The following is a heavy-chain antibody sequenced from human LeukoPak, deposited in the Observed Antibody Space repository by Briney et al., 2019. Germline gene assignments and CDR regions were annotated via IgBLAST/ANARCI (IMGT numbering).Heavy chain of an antibody. Sequence: GGSLRLSCAASGFTFSSYGMNWVRQAPGKGLEWVSYISSSSSTIYYADSVKGRFTISRDNAKNSLYLQMNSLRAEDTAVYYCARSAGYCSSTSCSDAEYFQHWGQGTLVTVSS. CDR3: ARSAGYCSSTSCSDAEYFQH. D-gene: IGHD2-2*01. V-gene: IGHV3-48*04. CDR2: ISSSSSTI. CDR1: GFTFSSYG. J-gene: IGHJ1*01.